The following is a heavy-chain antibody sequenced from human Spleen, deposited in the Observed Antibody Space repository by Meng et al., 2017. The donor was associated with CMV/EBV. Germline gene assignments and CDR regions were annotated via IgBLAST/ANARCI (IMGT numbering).Heavy chain of an antibody. D-gene: IGHD2-2*01. J-gene: IGHJ4*02. V-gene: IGHV3-23*01. CDR3: AKDLRSTPDPGIVVVPAFDY. CDR2: ISGSGGST. Sequence: GGLRLSCAASGFTFSSYAMSWVRQAPGKGLEWVSAISGSGGSTYYADSVKGRFTISRDNSKNTLYLQMNSLRAEDTAVYYCAKDLRSTPDPGIVVVPAFDYWGQGTLVTVSS. CDR1: GFTFSSYA.